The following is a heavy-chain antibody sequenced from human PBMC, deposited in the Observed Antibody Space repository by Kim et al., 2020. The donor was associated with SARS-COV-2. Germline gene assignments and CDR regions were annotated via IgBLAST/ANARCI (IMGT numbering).Heavy chain of an antibody. V-gene: IGHV3-30*02. Sequence: DSVKGRFTISRDNSKNTLYLQMNSLRAEDTAVYYCAKEGAGSSGYYCNYWGQGTLVTVSS. J-gene: IGHJ4*02. CDR3: AKEGAGSSGYYCNY. D-gene: IGHD3-22*01.